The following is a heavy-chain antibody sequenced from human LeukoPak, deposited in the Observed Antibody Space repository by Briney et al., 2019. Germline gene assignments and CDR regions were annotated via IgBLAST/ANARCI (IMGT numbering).Heavy chain of an antibody. Sequence: GGSLRLSCAASGFTFSGYYMSWIRQAPGKGPEWVSYISSSSSYTNYADSVKGRFTISRDNAKNSLYLQMNSLRAEDTAVYYCARAPHYSNYGPYYYGMDVWGQGTTVTVSS. CDR1: GFTFSGYY. V-gene: IGHV3-11*06. CDR2: ISSSSSYT. CDR3: ARAPHYSNYGPYYYGMDV. D-gene: IGHD4-11*01. J-gene: IGHJ6*02.